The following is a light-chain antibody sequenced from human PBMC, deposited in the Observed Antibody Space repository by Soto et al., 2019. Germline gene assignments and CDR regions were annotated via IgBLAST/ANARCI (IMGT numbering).Light chain of an antibody. CDR3: GTWDSSLSAYV. J-gene: IGLJ1*01. Sequence: QSVLTQPPSVSAAPGQKVTISCSGSSSNIANNYVSWYQQLPGTAPKRLIYDNNKRPSGIPDRFSGSKSGTSATLGISGLQTGDEADYYCGTWDSSLSAYVFRTGTKVTVL. CDR2: DNN. V-gene: IGLV1-51*01. CDR1: SSNIANNY.